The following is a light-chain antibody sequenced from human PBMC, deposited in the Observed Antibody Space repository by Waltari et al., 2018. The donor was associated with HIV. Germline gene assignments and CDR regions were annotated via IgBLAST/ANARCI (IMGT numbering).Light chain of an antibody. V-gene: IGLV1-44*01. CDR3: AAWDDSLNGRV. J-gene: IGLJ3*02. CDR1: GSNVGSTA. Sequence: QSVLTQPPSVSATPGQRVTISCSGSGSNVGSTAVDWYQQLPGTAPKLVIYDNNPRPSGVPARFSGSTSGTSASLAISGLQSEDEADYYCAAWDDSLNGRVFGGGTKLTVL. CDR2: DNN.